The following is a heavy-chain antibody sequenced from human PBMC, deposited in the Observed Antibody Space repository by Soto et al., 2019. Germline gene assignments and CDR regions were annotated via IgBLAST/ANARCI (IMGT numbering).Heavy chain of an antibody. CDR3: ARGTPGVEVAATRLDP. Sequence: SVKVSCKASGCTFTSYGISWVRQAPGQGLEWMGGIITIFGTTNYAQKYQGRVTMTPDESTSTAYMELSSLRSEDTAVYYCARGTPGVEVAATRLDPWGQGTLVTVSS. V-gene: IGHV1-69*13. CDR1: GCTFTSYG. CDR2: IITIFGTT. J-gene: IGHJ5*02. D-gene: IGHD2-15*01.